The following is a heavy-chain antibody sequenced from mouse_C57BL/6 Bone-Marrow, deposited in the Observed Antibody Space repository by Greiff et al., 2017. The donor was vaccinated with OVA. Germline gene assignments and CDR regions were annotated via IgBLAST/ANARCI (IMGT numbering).Heavy chain of an antibody. Sequence: QVHVKQSGAELVKPGASVKMSCKASGYTFTSYWITWVKQRPGQGLEWIGDIYPGSGSTNYNEKFKSKATLTVDTSSSTAYMQLSSLTSEDSAVYYCARYYYGSSYHFWYAMDYWGQGTSVTVSS. D-gene: IGHD1-1*01. CDR3: ARYYYGSSYHFWYAMDY. J-gene: IGHJ4*01. CDR2: IYPGSGST. CDR1: GYTFTSYW. V-gene: IGHV1-55*01.